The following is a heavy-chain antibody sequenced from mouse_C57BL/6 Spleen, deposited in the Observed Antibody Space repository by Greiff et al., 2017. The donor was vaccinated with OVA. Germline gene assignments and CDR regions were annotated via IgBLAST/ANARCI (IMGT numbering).Heavy chain of an antibody. Sequence: EVQGVESGGGLVQPKGSLKLSCAASGFSFNTYAMNWVRQAPGKGLEWVARIRSNSNNYAPYYADSVKDRFTISRDDSESMLYLQMNNLKTEDTAMYYCMRQNYAMDYWGQGTSVNVSS. J-gene: IGHJ4*01. CDR3: MRQNYAMDY. CDR2: IRSNSNNYAP. CDR1: GFSFNTYA. V-gene: IGHV10-1*01.